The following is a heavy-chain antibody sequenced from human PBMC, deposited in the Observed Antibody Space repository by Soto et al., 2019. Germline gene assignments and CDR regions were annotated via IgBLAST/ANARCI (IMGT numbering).Heavy chain of an antibody. CDR2: IIPILGIA. D-gene: IGHD4-17*01. CDR1: GGTFSSYT. J-gene: IGHJ2*01. V-gene: IGHV1-69*02. Sequence: QVQLVQSGAEVKKPGSSVKVSCKASGGTFSSYTISWVRQAPGQGLEWMGRIIPILGIANYAQKFQGRVTITADKSTSTAYMELSSLRSEDTAVYYCARCVSDYGDHWYFDLWGRGTLVTVSS. CDR3: ARCVSDYGDHWYFDL.